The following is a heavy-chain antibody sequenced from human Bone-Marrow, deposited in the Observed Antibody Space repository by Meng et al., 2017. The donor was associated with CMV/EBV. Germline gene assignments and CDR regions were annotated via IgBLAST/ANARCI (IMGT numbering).Heavy chain of an antibody. CDR1: GFTFSSYS. CDR2: ISSSSSYI. Sequence: GESLKISCAASGFTFSSYSMNWVRQAPGKGLEWVSSISSSSSYIYYADSVKGRFTISRDNAKNSPYLQMNSLRAEDTAVYYCARESEAMDYYYYGMDVWGQGTTVTVSS. V-gene: IGHV3-21*01. D-gene: IGHD5-18*01. J-gene: IGHJ6*02. CDR3: ARESEAMDYYYYGMDV.